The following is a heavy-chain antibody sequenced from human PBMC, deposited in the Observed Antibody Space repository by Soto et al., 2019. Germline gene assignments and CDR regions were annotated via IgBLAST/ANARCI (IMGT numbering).Heavy chain of an antibody. V-gene: IGHV3-21*01. D-gene: IGHD3-22*01. CDR1: GFTFSRYS. Sequence: GGSLRLSCSASGFTFSRYSMNWVRQAQGKGLEWVSSISSSSSYIYYADSVKGRFTISRDNAKNSLYLQMNSLRAEDTAVYYCARDPHYYDSSGYYDYWGQGTLVTVSS. CDR3: ARDPHYYDSSGYYDY. CDR2: ISSSSSYI. J-gene: IGHJ4*02.